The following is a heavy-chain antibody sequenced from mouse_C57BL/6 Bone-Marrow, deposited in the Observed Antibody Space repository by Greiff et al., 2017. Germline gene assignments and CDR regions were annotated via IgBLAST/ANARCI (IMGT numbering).Heavy chain of an antibody. CDR3: ARRCYSNEGIFAY. D-gene: IGHD2-5*01. J-gene: IGHJ3*01. CDR2: MNPSSGYT. V-gene: IGHV1-4*01. Sequence: QVQLQQSGAELARPGASVKMSCKASGYTFTSYTMHWVKQGPGQGLEWIGYMNPSSGYTKYNQKFNDKATLTADKSTSKAYMQLSSLTSEDSAVYYCARRCYSNEGIFAYWGQGTLVTVSA. CDR1: GYTFTSYT.